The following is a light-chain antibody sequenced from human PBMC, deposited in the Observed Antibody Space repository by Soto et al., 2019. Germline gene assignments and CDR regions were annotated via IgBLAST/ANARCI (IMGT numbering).Light chain of an antibody. CDR2: EVS. J-gene: IGLJ1*01. CDR3: SPHTSYNTRV. Sequence: QSVLTQPASVSGSPGQSIAISCTGTSSDVGGYNFVSWYQQHPGKAPKLMIHEVSNRPSGVSDRFSGSKSGNTASLTISGLQADDEADYYCSPHTSYNTRVFGTGTKLTVL. CDR1: SSDVGGYNF. V-gene: IGLV2-14*01.